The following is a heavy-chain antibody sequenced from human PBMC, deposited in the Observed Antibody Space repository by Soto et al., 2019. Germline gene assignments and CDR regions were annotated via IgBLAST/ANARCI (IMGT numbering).Heavy chain of an antibody. CDR2: ISYDGSNK. V-gene: IGHV3-30-3*01. CDR3: ARDGRSYSYFDY. J-gene: IGHJ4*02. Sequence: QVQLVESGGGVVQPGRSLRLSCAASGFTFSSYAMHWVRQAPGKGLEWVAVISYDGSNKYYADSVKGRFNISRDNSKNTLYLQMNSLRAEDTAVYYCARDGRSYSYFDYWGQGTLVTVSS. D-gene: IGHD1-26*01. CDR1: GFTFSSYA.